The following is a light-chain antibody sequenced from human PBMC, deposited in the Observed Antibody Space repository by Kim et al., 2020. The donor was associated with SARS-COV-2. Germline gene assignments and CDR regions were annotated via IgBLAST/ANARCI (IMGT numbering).Light chain of an antibody. CDR3: EQYNSWPPA. Sequence: TVMTQSPATLSVSPGEGATLSCRASQSPSNNLAWYQQKPGQAPRLIIFATSTATGIPARFSGSGSGTEFTLTINSLQSEDFAVYYCEQYNSWPPAFGGGTKLEI. V-gene: IGKV3-15*01. J-gene: IGKJ4*01. CDR2: ATS. CDR1: QSPSNN.